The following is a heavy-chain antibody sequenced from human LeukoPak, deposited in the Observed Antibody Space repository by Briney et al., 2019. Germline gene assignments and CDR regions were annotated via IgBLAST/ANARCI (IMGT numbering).Heavy chain of an antibody. D-gene: IGHD3-22*01. CDR3: ARDFGYHDTSGLSD. CDR1: GYTFTGYY. Sequence: ASVKVSCKASGYTFTGYYMQWVRQAPGQGPEWMGRINPNSGDTNYAQKFQGRVTMARDTSISTAYMELSRLRSDDTAVYYCARDFGYHDTSGLSDWGQGTLVTVSS. J-gene: IGHJ4*02. CDR2: INPNSGDT. V-gene: IGHV1-2*06.